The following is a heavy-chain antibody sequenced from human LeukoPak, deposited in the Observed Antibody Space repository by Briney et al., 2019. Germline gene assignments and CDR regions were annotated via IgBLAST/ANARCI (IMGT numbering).Heavy chain of an antibody. CDR3: ARERRIAVAGTGPWVDY. CDR2: ISSSSSYI. V-gene: IGHV3-21*01. CDR1: GFTFSSYS. Sequence: GGSLRLSCAASGFTFSSYSMNWVSQAPGKGLEWVSSISSSSSYIYYADSVKGRFTISRDNAKNSLYLQMNSLRAEDTAVYYCARERRIAVAGTGPWVDYWGQGTLVTVSS. D-gene: IGHD6-19*01. J-gene: IGHJ4*02.